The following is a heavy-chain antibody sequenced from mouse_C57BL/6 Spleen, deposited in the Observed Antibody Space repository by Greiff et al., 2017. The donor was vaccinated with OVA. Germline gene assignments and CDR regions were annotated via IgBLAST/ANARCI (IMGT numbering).Heavy chain of an antibody. D-gene: IGHD4-1*01. CDR3: ARAAGTGDYFDY. Sequence: VQLKESGPELVKPGASVKISCKASGYSFTGYYMNWVKQSPEKSLEWIGEINPSTGGTTYNQKFKAKATLTVDKSSSTAYMQLKSLTSEDSAVYYCARAAGTGDYFDYWGQGTTLTVSS. V-gene: IGHV1-42*01. J-gene: IGHJ2*01. CDR1: GYSFTGYY. CDR2: INPSTGGT.